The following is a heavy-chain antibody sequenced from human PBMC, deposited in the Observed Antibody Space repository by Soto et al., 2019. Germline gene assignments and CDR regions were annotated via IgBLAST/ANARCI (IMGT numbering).Heavy chain of an antibody. CDR2: IYYSGST. CDR3: ARGSVWGYSYGFSDY. J-gene: IGHJ4*02. CDR1: GGSISSYY. V-gene: IGHV4-59*01. D-gene: IGHD5-18*01. Sequence: SETLSLTCTVSGGSISSYYWSWIRQPPGKGLEWIGYIYYSGSTNYNPSLKSRVTISVDTSKNQFSLRLSSVTAADTAVYYCARGSVWGYSYGFSDYWGQGTLVTVSS.